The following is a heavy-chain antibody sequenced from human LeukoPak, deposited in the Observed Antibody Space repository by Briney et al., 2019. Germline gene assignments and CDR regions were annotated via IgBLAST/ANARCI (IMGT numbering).Heavy chain of an antibody. CDR1: GFTFSSYG. CDR2: IWYDGSNK. CDR3: ARGGGYNYEGLDY. V-gene: IGHV3-33*01. D-gene: IGHD5-24*01. J-gene: IGHJ4*02. Sequence: PGRSLRLSCAASGFTFSSYGMHWVRQAPGKGLEWVAVIWYDGSNKYYADSVKGRSTISRDNSKNTLYLQMNSLRAEDTAVYYCARGGGYNYEGLDYWGQGTLVTVSS.